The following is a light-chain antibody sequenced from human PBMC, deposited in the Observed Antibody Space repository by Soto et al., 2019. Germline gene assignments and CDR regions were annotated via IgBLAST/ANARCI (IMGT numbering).Light chain of an antibody. CDR3: QVWDSFSEREVV. Sequence: SYELTQPPSVSLAPGQTAKITCGGDTIGSKVVHWYRQRPGQAPELVVYNDGDRPSGIPERFSGSNYGNTATLTISRVEAGDEADYYCQVWDSFSEREVVFGGGTKLTVL. J-gene: IGLJ2*01. CDR2: NDG. V-gene: IGLV3-21*02. CDR1: TIGSKV.